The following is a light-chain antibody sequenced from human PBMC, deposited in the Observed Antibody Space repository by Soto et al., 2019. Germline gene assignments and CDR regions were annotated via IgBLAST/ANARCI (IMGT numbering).Light chain of an antibody. Sequence: EIVMTQSPATLSVSPGERATLSCRASQSVSSNLSWYQQKPGQAPRLLIYGASTRATGIPARFSGSGSGTEFTLTISSLQSEDFAVYYCQQYNNWPGTFGPGTKGDIK. CDR2: GAS. J-gene: IGKJ3*01. CDR1: QSVSSN. V-gene: IGKV3-15*01. CDR3: QQYNNWPGT.